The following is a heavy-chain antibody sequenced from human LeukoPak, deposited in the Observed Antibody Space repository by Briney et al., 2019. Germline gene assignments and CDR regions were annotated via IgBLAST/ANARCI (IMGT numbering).Heavy chain of an antibody. CDR3: ATGLSQYYDL. D-gene: IGHD2-8*02. CDR2: INSDGSST. CDR1: GITFSDYW. V-gene: IGHV3-74*01. Sequence: GASLTLSCGASGITFSDYWMHWVRQAPGKGLVWVSRINSDGSSTIYADSVKGRFTISRDNAKNTVYLQMNSLRAEDTAVFYCATGLSQYYDLWGRGTLVTVSS. J-gene: IGHJ2*01.